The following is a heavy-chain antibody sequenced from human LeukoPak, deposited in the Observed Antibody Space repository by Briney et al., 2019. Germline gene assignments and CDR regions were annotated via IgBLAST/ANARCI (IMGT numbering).Heavy chain of an antibody. CDR2: IDTSGST. J-gene: IGHJ4*02. Sequence: TLSLTYSATCCSIHRGCYHWRFNWQPPGMGLAWIGRIDTSGSTNYNPSLKSRVTISVDTSKNQFSLKLSPVPAADTAVYYCAREVGIAVVWDWGQGTLVTVSS. CDR1: CCSIHRGCYH. V-gene: IGHV4-61*02. D-gene: IGHD6-19*01. CDR3: AREVGIAVVWD.